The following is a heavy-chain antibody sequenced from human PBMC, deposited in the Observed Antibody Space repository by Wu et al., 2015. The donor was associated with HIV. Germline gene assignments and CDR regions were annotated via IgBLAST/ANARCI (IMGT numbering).Heavy chain of an antibody. J-gene: IGHJ1*01. Sequence: QVQLVQSGAEVKKPGSSVKVSCKASGGTFSSYAISWVRQAPGQGLEWMGRIIPIFGTANYAQKFQGRVTITADESTSTAYMELSSLRSEDTAVYYCAGRLGTDDSGSYYVTEYFQHWGQGTLVTVSS. V-gene: IGHV1-69*13. D-gene: IGHD1-26*01. CDR1: GGTFSSYA. CDR2: IIPIFGTA. CDR3: AGRLGTDDSGSYYVTEYFQH.